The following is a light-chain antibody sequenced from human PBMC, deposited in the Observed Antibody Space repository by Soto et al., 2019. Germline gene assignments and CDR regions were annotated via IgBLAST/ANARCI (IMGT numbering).Light chain of an antibody. CDR2: DAS. V-gene: IGKV1-33*01. J-gene: IGKJ5*01. CDR1: HDMSNY. Sequence: DIQMTQSPSSLSASVGDRVTITCRASHDMSNYLNWYQQRPGKAPKLLIYDASNLERGVPSRFSGTRSGTHFTFAITSLQPEDVATYYCQQSDSLPITFGQGTRLEI. CDR3: QQSDSLPIT.